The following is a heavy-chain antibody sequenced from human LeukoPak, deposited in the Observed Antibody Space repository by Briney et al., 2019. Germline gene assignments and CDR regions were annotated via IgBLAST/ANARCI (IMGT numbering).Heavy chain of an antibody. CDR2: IFGSGGST. CDR3: AKTTTGYSSGRFPGWPVDY. V-gene: IGHV3-23*01. Sequence: GGSLRLSCAASGFTFSSYAMYWVRQAPGKGLEWVSGIFGSGGSTHYADSVKGRFTISRDNSKNTVYLQMSSLRAEDTAVYYCAKTTTGYSSGRFPGWPVDYWGQGTLVTVSS. D-gene: IGHD6-19*01. J-gene: IGHJ4*02. CDR1: GFTFSSYA.